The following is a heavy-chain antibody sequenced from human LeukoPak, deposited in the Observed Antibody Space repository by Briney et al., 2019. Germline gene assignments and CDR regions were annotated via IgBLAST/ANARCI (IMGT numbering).Heavy chain of an antibody. CDR1: VYTFTTSD. D-gene: IGHD5-18*01. V-gene: IGHV1-8*01. J-gene: IGHJ5*02. Sequence: ASVTVSCTASVYTFTTSDINWVRQAAGQGREWRGWMSPNSGNTGYAQKFQGRVTMTRNTSISTAYMELSSLRSEDTAVYYCARPGRGYSYGPNWFDPWGQGTLVTVSS. CDR2: MSPNSGNT. CDR3: ARPGRGYSYGPNWFDP.